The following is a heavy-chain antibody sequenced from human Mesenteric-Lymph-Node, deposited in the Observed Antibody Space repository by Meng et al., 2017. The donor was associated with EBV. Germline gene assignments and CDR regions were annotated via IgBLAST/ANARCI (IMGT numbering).Heavy chain of an antibody. V-gene: IGHV7-4-1*02. J-gene: IGHJ4*02. CDR3: ARDSEGNDLSFDY. CDR2: INTNTGNP. Sequence: QVQLVQSGSELKKPGAAGKVSCKASGYTFTNYALTWVRQAPGQGLEWLGWINTNTGNPTYAPGFAGRYVFSLDTSVSTAYLQISSLKADDSAVYYCARDSEGNDLSFDYWGQGTLVTVSS. CDR1: GYTFTNYA. D-gene: IGHD2-21*02.